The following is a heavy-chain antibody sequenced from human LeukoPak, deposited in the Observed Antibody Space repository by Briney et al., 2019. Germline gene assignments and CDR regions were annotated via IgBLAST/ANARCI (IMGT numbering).Heavy chain of an antibody. D-gene: IGHD6-13*01. CDR2: IYYGGSA. V-gene: IGHV4-59*08. CDR3: CSSPSTLTWSDP. J-gene: IGHJ5*02. CDR1: SGSISGYY. Sequence: SGTLSLSCTVSSGSISGYYRSWIRQPPGKGLEWIGYIYYGGSARYNASLMSRVTIRVDPSKNQSSLKLSSVTATDTAVYYCCSSPSTLTWSDPWGQGSLVTVSP.